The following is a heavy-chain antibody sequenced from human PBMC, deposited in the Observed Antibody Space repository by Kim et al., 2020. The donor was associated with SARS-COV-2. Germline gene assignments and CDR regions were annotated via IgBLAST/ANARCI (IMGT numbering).Heavy chain of an antibody. V-gene: IGHV4-59*08. CDR3: ARLELWGPLDY. Sequence: TNYHPSLKSRVTISVDTSDNQFSLKLSSVTAADTAVYYCARLELWGPLDYWGQGTLVTVSS. J-gene: IGHJ4*02. D-gene: IGHD5-18*01. CDR2: T.